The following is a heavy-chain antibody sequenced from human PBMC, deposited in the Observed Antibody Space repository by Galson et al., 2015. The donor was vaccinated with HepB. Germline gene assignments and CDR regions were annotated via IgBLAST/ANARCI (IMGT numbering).Heavy chain of an antibody. D-gene: IGHD6-19*01. CDR1: GFTFSSYG. J-gene: IGHJ6*02. CDR3: TTDPSIAVSYYYSGMDV. CDR2: ISYDGSNK. V-gene: IGHV3-30*03. Sequence: SLRLSCAASGFTFSSYGMHWVRQAPGKGLEWVAVISYDGSNKYYADSVKGRFTISRDNSKNTLYLQMNSLETEDTAVYFCTTDPSIAVSYYYSGMDVWGQGTTVTVSS.